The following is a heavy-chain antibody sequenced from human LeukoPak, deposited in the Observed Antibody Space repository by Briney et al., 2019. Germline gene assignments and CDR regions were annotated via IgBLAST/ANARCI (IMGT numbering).Heavy chain of an antibody. CDR1: GFTFSSYG. V-gene: IGHV3-30*18. D-gene: IGHD3-10*01. J-gene: IGHJ6*02. CDR3: AKDWERFGRSYYGMDV. CDR2: ISYDGSNK. Sequence: AGGSLRLSCAASGFTFSSYGMHWVRQAPGKGLEWVAVISYDGSNKYYADSVKGRFTISRDNSKNTLYLQMNSLRAEDTAVYYCAKDWERFGRSYYGMDVWGQGTTVTVSS.